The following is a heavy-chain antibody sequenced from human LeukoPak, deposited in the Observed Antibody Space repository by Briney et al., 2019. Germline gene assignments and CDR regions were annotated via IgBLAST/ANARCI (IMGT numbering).Heavy chain of an antibody. J-gene: IGHJ4*02. CDR2: FIPILGVA. CDR1: GGTFSSYA. V-gene: IGHV1-69*04. D-gene: IGHD2-2*01. CDR3: ARTYCSRTTCYSSDGY. Sequence: GASVKVSCKASGGTFSSYAISWVRQAPGQGLEWMGRFIPILGVANYAQKFQGRVTITTDKSTSTAYMELSSLRSEDTAVYYCARTYCSRTTCYSSDGYWGQATLATVS.